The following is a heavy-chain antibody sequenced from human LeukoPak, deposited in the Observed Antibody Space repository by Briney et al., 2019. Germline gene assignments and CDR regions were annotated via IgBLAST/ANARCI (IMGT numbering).Heavy chain of an antibody. CDR1: GGSFSGYY. D-gene: IGHD2-15*01. Sequence: SETLPLTCAVYGGSFSGYYWSWIRQPPGKGLEWIGEINHSGSTNYNPSLKSRVTISVDTSKNQFSLKLSSVTAADTAVYYCARAGYCSGGSCYNYYYGMDVWGQGTTVTVSS. V-gene: IGHV4-34*01. CDR3: ARAGYCSGGSCYNYYYGMDV. CDR2: INHSGST. J-gene: IGHJ6*02.